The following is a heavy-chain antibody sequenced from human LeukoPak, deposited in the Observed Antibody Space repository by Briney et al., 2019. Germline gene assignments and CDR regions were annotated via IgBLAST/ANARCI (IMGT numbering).Heavy chain of an antibody. D-gene: IGHD7-27*01. CDR3: ARGPPNWGFDY. CDR2: IYHSGST. Sequence: PSETLSLTCAVSGGSISTYYWNWIRQPPGKGLEWIGYIYHSGSTNYNPSLQSRVTISVDTSKNQFSLNLNSVTAADTAVYYCARGPPNWGFDYWGQGTLVTVSS. V-gene: IGHV4-59*01. CDR1: GGSISTYY. J-gene: IGHJ4*02.